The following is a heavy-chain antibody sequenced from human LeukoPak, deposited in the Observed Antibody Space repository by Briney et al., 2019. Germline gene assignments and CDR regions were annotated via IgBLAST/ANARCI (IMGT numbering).Heavy chain of an antibody. D-gene: IGHD5-18*01. CDR2: IYGGADT. Sequence: GGSLRLSCAASGLTVSSNHMSWVRQAPGKGLEWISVIYGGADTYYADSVKGRFTISRDNSKNTLYLQMNSLRAEDTAVYYCARDQTAMVDPLDYWGQGTLVTVSS. CDR3: ARDQTAMVDPLDY. J-gene: IGHJ4*02. CDR1: GLTVSSNH. V-gene: IGHV3-53*01.